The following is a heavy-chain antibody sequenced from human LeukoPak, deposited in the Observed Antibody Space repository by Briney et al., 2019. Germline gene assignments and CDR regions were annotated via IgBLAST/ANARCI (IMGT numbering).Heavy chain of an antibody. V-gene: IGHV3-15*01. CDR1: GFTFSNAW. D-gene: IGHD3-10*01. Sequence: GGSLRLSCAASGFTFSNAWMSWVRQAPGKGLEWVGRIKSKTDGGTTDYAAPVKGRFSISRDDSKNTLYLQMNSLKTEDTAVYYCTTEGYYGSGTYFVWGKGTTVTVSS. CDR3: TTEGYYGSGTYFV. J-gene: IGHJ6*04. CDR2: IKSKTDGGTT.